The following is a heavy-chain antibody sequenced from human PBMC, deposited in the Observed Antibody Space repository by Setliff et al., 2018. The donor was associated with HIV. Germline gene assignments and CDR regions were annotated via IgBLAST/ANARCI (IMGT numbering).Heavy chain of an antibody. CDR2: INWNGGGT. CDR1: GFTFSSYG. CDR3: ARGAYDGSGYYYLHFDY. D-gene: IGHD3-22*01. Sequence: RPGGSLRLSCAASGFTFSSYGMSWVRQAPGKGLEWVSGINWNGGGTGYADSVKGRFTISRDNAKNSLYLLMNSLRAEGTALYYCARGAYDGSGYYYLHFDYWGQGALVTVSS. V-gene: IGHV3-20*04. J-gene: IGHJ4*02.